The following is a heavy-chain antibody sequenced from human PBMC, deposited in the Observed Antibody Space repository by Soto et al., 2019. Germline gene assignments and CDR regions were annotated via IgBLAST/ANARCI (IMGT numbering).Heavy chain of an antibody. Sequence: QVQLQESGPGLVKPSQTLSLTCTVSGGSISSGGYYWSWIRQHPGKGLEWIGYIYYSGSTHYNPSLKSRVTTSVATSKNQFSLKLSSVTAADTAVYYCARALTTVTMFDPWGQGTLVTVSS. D-gene: IGHD4-17*01. CDR3: ARALTTVTMFDP. CDR1: GGSISSGGYY. V-gene: IGHV4-31*03. J-gene: IGHJ5*02. CDR2: IYYSGST.